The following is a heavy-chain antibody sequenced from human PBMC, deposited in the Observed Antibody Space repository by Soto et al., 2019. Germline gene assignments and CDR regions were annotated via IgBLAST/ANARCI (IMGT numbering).Heavy chain of an antibody. CDR2: NIPILGIA. D-gene: IGHD3-22*01. V-gene: IGHV1-69*08. CDR3: ARDGGDDSSGYYSPLDY. CDR1: GGTFSSYT. J-gene: IGHJ4*02. Sequence: QVQLVQSGAEVKKPGSSVKVSCKASGGTFSSYTISWVRQAPGQGLEWLGRNIPILGIANYAQKFQGRVTITEDKSTSTAYMELSSLKSEDTAVYYGARDGGDDSSGYYSPLDYWGQGTLVTVSS.